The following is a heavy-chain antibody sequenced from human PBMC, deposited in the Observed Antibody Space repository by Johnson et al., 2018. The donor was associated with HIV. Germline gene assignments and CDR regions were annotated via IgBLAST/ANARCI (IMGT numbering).Heavy chain of an antibody. V-gene: IGHV3-9*01. CDR3: TTDISSAAARPRDAFDI. CDR1: GFTFSSYA. D-gene: IGHD6-13*01. Sequence: VQLVESGGGVVRPGGSLRLSCAASGFTFSSYAMHWVRQAPGKGLEWVSGISWNSGSIGYADSVKGRFTISRDNAKNSLYLQMNSLKTEDTAVYYCTTDISSAAARPRDAFDIWGQGTMVTVSS. J-gene: IGHJ3*02. CDR2: ISWNSGSI.